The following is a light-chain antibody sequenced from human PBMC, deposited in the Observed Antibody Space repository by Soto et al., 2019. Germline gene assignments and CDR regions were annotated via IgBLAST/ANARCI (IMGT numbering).Light chain of an antibody. CDR3: QQFYSSPLT. CDR1: QSFTTSQ. CDR2: GAS. J-gene: IGKJ4*01. V-gene: IGKV3-20*01. Sequence: EIVLTQSPGTLSLSPGERATLFCRASQSFTTSQLAWYQQKPGQAPRVLIFGASSRATGIPDRFSGSGSGTDFTLTIGRLEPEDVAVYYCQQFYSSPLTFGGGTKVEIK.